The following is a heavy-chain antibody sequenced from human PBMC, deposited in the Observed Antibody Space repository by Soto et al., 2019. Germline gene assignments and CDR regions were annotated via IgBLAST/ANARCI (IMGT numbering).Heavy chain of an antibody. D-gene: IGHD4-17*01. V-gene: IGHV3-33*01. J-gene: IGHJ6*02. CDR2: IWYDGSNK. CDR3: AAEGRGDYGLDYYGMDV. Sequence: HPGGSLRLSCAASGFTFSSYGMHWVRQAPGKGLEWVAVIWYDGSNKYYADSVKGRFTTSRDNSKNTLYLQMNSLRSEDTAVYYCAAEGRGDYGLDYYGMDVWGQGTTVTVSS. CDR1: GFTFSSYG.